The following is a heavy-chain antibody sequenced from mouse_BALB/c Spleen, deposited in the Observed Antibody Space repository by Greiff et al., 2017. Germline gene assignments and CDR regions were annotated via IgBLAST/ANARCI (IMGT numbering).Heavy chain of an antibody. D-gene: IGHD1-1*01. Sequence: EVKLMESGGDLVKPGGSLKLSCAASGFTFSSYGMSWVRQTPDKRLAWVATISSGGSYTYYPDSVKGRFTISRDNAKNTLYLQMSSLKSEDTAMYYCARVLFVITTVVANDYYAMDYWGQGTSVTVSS. CDR1: GFTFSSYG. V-gene: IGHV5-6*01. CDR2: ISSGGSYT. J-gene: IGHJ4*01. CDR3: ARVLFVITTVVANDYYAMDY.